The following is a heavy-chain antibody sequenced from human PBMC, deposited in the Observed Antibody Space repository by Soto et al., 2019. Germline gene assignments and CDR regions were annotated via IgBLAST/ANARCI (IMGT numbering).Heavy chain of an antibody. Sequence: SETLSLTCTVSGGSISSYYWSWIRQPPGKGLEWIGYIYYSGSTNYNPSLKSRVTISVDTSKNQFSLKLSSVTAADTAAYYCASGGGLGWNYYSSDSFDYWGQGTLVTVSS. J-gene: IGHJ4*02. CDR2: IYYSGST. CDR1: GGSISSYY. V-gene: IGHV4-59*01. D-gene: IGHD3-22*01. CDR3: ASGGGLGWNYYSSDSFDY.